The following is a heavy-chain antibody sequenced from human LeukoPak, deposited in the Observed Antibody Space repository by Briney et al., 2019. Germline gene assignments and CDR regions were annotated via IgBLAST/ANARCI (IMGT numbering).Heavy chain of an antibody. CDR1: GGSFSVYY. Sequence: SETLSLTCAVYGGSFSVYYWSWIRQPPGKGLEWIGEINHSGSTNYNPSLKSRVTRSVDTSKNQFSLKLRSVTAADTAVYYCARGKFRLRGTCFDYWGQGTLVTVSS. J-gene: IGHJ4*02. CDR2: INHSGST. V-gene: IGHV4-34*01. D-gene: IGHD1-1*01. CDR3: ARGKFRLRGTCFDY.